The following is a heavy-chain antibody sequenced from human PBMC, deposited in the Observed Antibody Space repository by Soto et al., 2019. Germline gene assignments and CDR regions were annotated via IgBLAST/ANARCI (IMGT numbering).Heavy chain of an antibody. CDR2: IVVGSGNT. Sequence: ASVKVSCKASGFTFTSSAVQWVRQARGQRLEWIGWIVVGSGNTNYAQKFQERVTITRDMSTSTAYMELSSLRSEDTAVYYCAAYRAAYYDSMRFDLWGRGTLVTVSS. CDR1: GFTFTSSA. D-gene: IGHD3-22*01. J-gene: IGHJ2*01. CDR3: AAYRAAYYDSMRFDL. V-gene: IGHV1-58*01.